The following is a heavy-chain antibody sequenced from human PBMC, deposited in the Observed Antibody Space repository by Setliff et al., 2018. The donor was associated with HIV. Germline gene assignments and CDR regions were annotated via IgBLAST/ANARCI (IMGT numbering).Heavy chain of an antibody. D-gene: IGHD2-2*01. CDR1: GFSFSLYA. Sequence: SLRLSCKATGFSFSLYAMSWVRQAPGKGLEWVSGINWNSGSIGYADSVKGRFTISRDNAKNSVYLEMNSLQTEDTALYYCVKGDCTSSSCELEFWGQGTLVTVSS. CDR3: VKGDCTSSSCELEF. J-gene: IGHJ4*02. CDR2: INWNSGSI. V-gene: IGHV3-9*01.